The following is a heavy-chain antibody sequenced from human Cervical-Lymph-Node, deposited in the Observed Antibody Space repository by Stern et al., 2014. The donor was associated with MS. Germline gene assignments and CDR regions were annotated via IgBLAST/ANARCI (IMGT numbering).Heavy chain of an antibody. CDR2: IWYDGSNK. V-gene: IGHV3-33*01. J-gene: IGHJ4*02. CDR3: ARAYSGSYYEPFDY. CDR1: GFTFSSYG. Sequence: QVQLVESGGGVVQPGRSLRLSCAASGFTFSSYGMHWVRQAPGKGLEWVAVIWYDGSNKYYADSVKGRFTISRDNSKNTLYLQMNSLRAEDTAVYYCARAYSGSYYEPFDYGGQGTLVTVSS. D-gene: IGHD1-26*01.